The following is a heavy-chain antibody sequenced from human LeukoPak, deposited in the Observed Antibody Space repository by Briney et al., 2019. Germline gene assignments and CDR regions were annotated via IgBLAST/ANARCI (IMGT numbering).Heavy chain of an antibody. CDR2: IRTSSSTI. V-gene: IGHV3-48*01. J-gene: IGHJ4*02. CDR1: GFTFSSHS. Sequence: GGSLRLSCAASGFTFSSHSMNWVRQAPGKGLEWVSYIRTSSSTIYYADSVKGRFTISRDNAKNSLYLQMNSLRAEDTAVYYCARDFSDDSSGYYGELDYWGQGTLVTVSS. D-gene: IGHD3-22*01. CDR3: ARDFSDDSSGYYGELDY.